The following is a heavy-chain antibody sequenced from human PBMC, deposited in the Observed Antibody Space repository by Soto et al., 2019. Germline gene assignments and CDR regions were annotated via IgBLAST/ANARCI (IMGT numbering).Heavy chain of an antibody. J-gene: IGHJ3*02. CDR2: ILVGGST. CDR1: GFTCSSYD. CDR3: AKATATGGGAFDI. Sequence: PGGSLRRSCAASGFTCSSYDISWVRQAPGKGLEWVSTILVGGSTHYPDSVKGRFTISRDNSKNTVFLQMNSLTAGDTAVYYCAKATATGGGAFDICGQGTMVTVSS. V-gene: IGHV3-23*01. D-gene: IGHD2-8*02.